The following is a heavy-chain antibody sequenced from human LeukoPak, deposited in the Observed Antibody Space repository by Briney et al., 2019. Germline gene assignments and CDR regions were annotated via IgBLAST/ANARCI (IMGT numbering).Heavy chain of an antibody. J-gene: IGHJ6*03. CDR2: IYPGDSDT. CDR1: GYSFTSYW. V-gene: IGHV5-51*01. CDR3: ARHSQASYYYDSSGHRPYYYYYMDV. D-gene: IGHD3-22*01. Sequence: GESLKISCKGSGYSFTSYWIGWGRQMPGKGLEWMWIIYPGDSDTRYSPSFQGQVTISADKSLSTAYLQWSSLKASDTAMYYCARHSQASYYYDSSGHRPYYYYYMDVWGKGTTVTVSS.